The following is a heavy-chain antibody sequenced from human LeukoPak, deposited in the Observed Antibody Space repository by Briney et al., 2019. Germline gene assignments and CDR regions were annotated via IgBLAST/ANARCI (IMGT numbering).Heavy chain of an antibody. CDR2: IYYSGST. V-gene: IGHV4-59*01. CDR1: GGSISSCY. CDR3: ARGPYYYDSSGSFDY. J-gene: IGHJ4*02. D-gene: IGHD3-22*01. Sequence: SETLSLTCTVSGGSISSCYWSWIRQPPGKGLEWIGYIYYSGSTNYNPSLKSRVTISVDTSKNQFSLKLSSVTAADTAVYYCARGPYYYDSSGSFDYWGQGTLVTVSS.